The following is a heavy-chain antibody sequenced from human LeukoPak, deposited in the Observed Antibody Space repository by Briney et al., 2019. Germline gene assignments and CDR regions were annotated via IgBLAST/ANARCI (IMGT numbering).Heavy chain of an antibody. CDR3: ARDIRGYSYGSLDY. CDR1: GFTFSSYW. D-gene: IGHD5-18*01. CDR2: IKQDGSEK. Sequence: PGGSLRLSCAASGFTFSSYWMSWVRQAPGKGLEWVANIKQDGSEKYYVDSVKGRFTISRDNAKNSLYLQMNGLRAEDTAVYYCARDIRGYSYGSLDYWGQGTLVTVSS. J-gene: IGHJ4*02. V-gene: IGHV3-7*01.